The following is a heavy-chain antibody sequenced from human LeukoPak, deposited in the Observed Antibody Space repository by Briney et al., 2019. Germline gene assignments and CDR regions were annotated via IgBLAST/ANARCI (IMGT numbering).Heavy chain of an antibody. CDR2: ISVYNGNT. CDR3: ARDREAAGQKLTDY. D-gene: IGHD6-13*01. CDR1: GYTCTSYG. V-gene: IGHV1-18*01. Sequence: ASVKVSCKASGYTCTSYGITWVRQAPGQGLECMGWISVYNGNTNYAQKLQGRVTMTTDTSTSTAYMELRSLRSDDTAIYYCARDREAAGQKLTDYWGQGTLVTVSS. J-gene: IGHJ4*02.